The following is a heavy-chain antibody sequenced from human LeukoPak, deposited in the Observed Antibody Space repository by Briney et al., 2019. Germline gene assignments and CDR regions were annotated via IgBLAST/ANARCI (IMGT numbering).Heavy chain of an antibody. Sequence: SETLSLTCTVSGGSISSYYWSWIRQPPGKGLEWIGYIYYSGSTNYNPSLKSRVTISVDTSKNQFSLKLGSVTAADTAVYYCARGTSDTAVDLFDYWGQGTLVTVSS. CDR2: IYYSGST. CDR3: ARGTSDTAVDLFDY. J-gene: IGHJ4*02. V-gene: IGHV4-59*01. D-gene: IGHD5-18*01. CDR1: GGSISSYY.